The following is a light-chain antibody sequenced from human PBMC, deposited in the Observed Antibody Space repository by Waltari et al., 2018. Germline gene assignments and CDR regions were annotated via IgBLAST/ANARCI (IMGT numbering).Light chain of an antibody. CDR2: EAS. CDR1: QSVNNS. CDR3: QQRSNWMFT. Sequence: EIVLTQSPATLSLSPGARATLSCRASQSVNNSLGWYQQKPGQAPRLLIYEASRRATDIPARFSGGGSGTDFTLTISSLEPEDFAVFYCQQRSNWMFTFGQGTKLDIK. V-gene: IGKV3-11*01. J-gene: IGKJ2*01.